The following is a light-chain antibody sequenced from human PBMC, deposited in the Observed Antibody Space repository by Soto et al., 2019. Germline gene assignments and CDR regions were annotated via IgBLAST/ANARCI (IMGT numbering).Light chain of an antibody. CDR3: QHSDHLPL. V-gene: IGKV1-33*01. CDR2: GAF. CDR1: HDIGNY. J-gene: IGKJ3*01. Sequence: DIPMTQSPPYLSASIGDRVTITCQASHDIGNYLNWYQHKPGKAPNLVIYGAFNLETWVPSRFSGGGSGTDFTFTISSLRPEDIATYYCQHSDHLPLFGPGTKVHF.